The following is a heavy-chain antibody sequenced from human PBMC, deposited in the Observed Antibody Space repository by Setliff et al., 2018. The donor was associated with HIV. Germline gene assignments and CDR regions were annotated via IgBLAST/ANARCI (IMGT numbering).Heavy chain of an antibody. CDR1: GYNFINYG. V-gene: IGHV1-18*04. Sequence: ASVKVSCKASGYNFINYGISWVRQAPGQGLEWMGWISAYYGNTNYAQKFQGRVTMTTDTYTSTAYMELRSLRSDDTAVYYCARLGSGWSDSYYYAMDVWGQGTTVTVSS. CDR2: ISAYYGNT. CDR3: ARLGSGWSDSYYYAMDV. J-gene: IGHJ6*02. D-gene: IGHD6-19*01.